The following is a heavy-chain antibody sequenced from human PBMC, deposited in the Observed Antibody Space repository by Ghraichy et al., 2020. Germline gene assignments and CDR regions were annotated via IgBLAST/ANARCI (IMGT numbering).Heavy chain of an antibody. CDR1: GGSFSGYY. CDR3: ARGLGYSSGWLGY. D-gene: IGHD6-19*01. J-gene: IGHJ4*02. CDR2: INHSGST. Sequence: ETLSLTCAVYGGSFSGYYWSWIRQPPGKGLEWIGEINHSGSTNYNPSLKSRVTISVDTSKNQFSLKLSSVTAADTAVYYCARGLGYSSGWLGYWGQGTLVTVSS. V-gene: IGHV4-34*01.